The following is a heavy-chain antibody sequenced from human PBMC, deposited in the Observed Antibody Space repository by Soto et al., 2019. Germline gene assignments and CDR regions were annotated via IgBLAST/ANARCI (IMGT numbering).Heavy chain of an antibody. CDR3: AKGCIPIYYYYYGMDV. D-gene: IGHD2-21*01. CDR2: ISGSGGST. J-gene: IGHJ6*02. CDR1: GFTFSSYA. V-gene: IGHV3-23*01. Sequence: GGSLRLSCAASGFTFSSYAMSWVRQAPGKGLEWVSAISGSGGSTYYADSVKGRFTISRDNSKNTLYLQMNSLRAEDTAVYYCAKGCIPIYYYYYGMDVWGQGTTVTV.